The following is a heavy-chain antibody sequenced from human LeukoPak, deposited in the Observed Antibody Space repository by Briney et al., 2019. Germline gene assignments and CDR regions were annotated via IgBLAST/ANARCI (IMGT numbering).Heavy chain of an antibody. V-gene: IGHV4-61*01. J-gene: IGHJ4*02. Sequence: PSETLSLTCTVSGGTVSGDSINNYYWSWIRQPPGQGLEWIGYIYYSGYTNYNPSLKSRVTISVDTSKNQFSLQLSSVTPADTAVYFCARDSGSYGSDYWGQGTLVTVSS. CDR3: ARDSGSYGSDY. D-gene: IGHD1-26*01. CDR2: IYYSGYT. CDR1: GGTVSGDSINNYY.